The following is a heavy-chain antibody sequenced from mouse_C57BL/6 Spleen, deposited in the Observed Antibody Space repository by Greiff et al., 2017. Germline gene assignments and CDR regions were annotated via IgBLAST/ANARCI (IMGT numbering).Heavy chain of an antibody. J-gene: IGHJ3*01. CDR2: IDPANGNT. CDR3: ARSETAQATWFAY. D-gene: IGHD3-2*02. CDR1: GFNIKNTY. V-gene: IGHV14-3*01. Sequence: VQLQQSVAELVRPGASVKLSCTASGFNIKNTYMHWVKQRPEQGLEWIGRIDPANGNTKYAPKFKGKATITADTSSNTAYLQLSSLTSEDTAIYYCARSETAQATWFAYWGQGTLVTVSA.